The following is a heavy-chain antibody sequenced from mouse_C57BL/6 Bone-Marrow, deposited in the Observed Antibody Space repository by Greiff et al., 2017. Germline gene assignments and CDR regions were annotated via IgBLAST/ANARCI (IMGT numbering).Heavy chain of an antibody. CDR3: ARAPFYYGNSAWFAY. V-gene: IGHV1-64*01. D-gene: IGHD2-1*01. CDR1: GYTFTSYW. CDR2: IYPNSGST. Sequence: VQLQQPGAELVKPGASVKLSCKASGYTFTSYWMHWVKQRPGQGLEWIGMIYPNSGSTNYNEKIKSKATLTVDKSSSTAYMQLSSLTSVDSAVYYCARAPFYYGNSAWFAYWGQGTLVTVSA. J-gene: IGHJ3*01.